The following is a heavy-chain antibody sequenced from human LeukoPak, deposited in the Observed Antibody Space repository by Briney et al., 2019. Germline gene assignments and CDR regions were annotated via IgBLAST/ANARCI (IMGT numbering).Heavy chain of an antibody. V-gene: IGHV5-51*01. CDR2: IYPGDSDT. Sequence: GESLKISCKGSGYSFSNNWIGWVRQMPGKGLEWMGVIYPGDSDTRYSPSFQGQVTFSADTSITTAYLQWSSLKASDTAVYYCASQGLYDSSGSTFDYWGQGTLVTVSS. CDR3: ASQGLYDSSGSTFDY. CDR1: GYSFSNNW. D-gene: IGHD3-22*01. J-gene: IGHJ4*02.